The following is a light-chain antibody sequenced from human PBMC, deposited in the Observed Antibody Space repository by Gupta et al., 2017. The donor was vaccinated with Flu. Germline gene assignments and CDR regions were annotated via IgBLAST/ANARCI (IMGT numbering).Light chain of an antibody. J-gene: IGLJ1*01. CDR1: SDVGANNF. V-gene: IGLV2-14*01. CDR2: GVN. CDR3: SSYRSSSTSFF. Sequence: SDVGANNFVAWYQQHPGKAPKVIIYGVNNRPSGVSDRFSGSKSGNTASLTISGLQAEDEADYYCSSYRSSSTSFFFGTGTKVTVL.